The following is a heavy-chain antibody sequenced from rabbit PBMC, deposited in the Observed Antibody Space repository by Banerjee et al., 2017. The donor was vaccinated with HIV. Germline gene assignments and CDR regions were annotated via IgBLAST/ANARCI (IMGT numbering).Heavy chain of an antibody. CDR2: IYTSSGST. Sequence: QEHLVESGGGLVTLGGSLKLSCKASGIDFSSYSMTWVRQAPGKGLEWIACIYTSSGSTWYASWAKGRFTISKTSSTTVTLQMTSLTAADTATYFCARGNSGGGGYADTVFNLWGQGTLVTVS. CDR1: GIDFSSYS. CDR3: ARGNSGGGGYADTVFNL. V-gene: IGHV1S45*01. D-gene: IGHD6-1*01. J-gene: IGHJ4*01.